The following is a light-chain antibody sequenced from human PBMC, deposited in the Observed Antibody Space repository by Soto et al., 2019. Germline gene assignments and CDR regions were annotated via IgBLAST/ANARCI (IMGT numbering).Light chain of an antibody. CDR2: KAS. Sequence: DIQMTQSPSTLSAAVGDRVTITCRASQSISSGLAWYQQKPGKAPKLLIYKASSLESGVPSRVSGSGSGTEFTLTISSLQPDDFATYYCQQYNSYSRTFGQGTKVEI. J-gene: IGKJ1*01. CDR3: QQYNSYSRT. CDR1: QSISSG. V-gene: IGKV1-5*03.